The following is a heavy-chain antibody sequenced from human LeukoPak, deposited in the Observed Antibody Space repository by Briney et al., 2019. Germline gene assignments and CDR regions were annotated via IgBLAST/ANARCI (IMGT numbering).Heavy chain of an antibody. J-gene: IGHJ4*02. CDR2: IRESGDNT. CDR1: GFTYNSYA. CDR3: ARGIGGSDY. V-gene: IGHV3-23*01. Sequence: GGPLRLLCAPSGFTYNSYAMSWVPDAPGKGLEGLPDIRESGDNTYYAHSVKGRFTISRDKSKGTLNLQINSLRANDTAVHYCARGIGGSDYWGRGTLVTVSS. D-gene: IGHD4-23*01.